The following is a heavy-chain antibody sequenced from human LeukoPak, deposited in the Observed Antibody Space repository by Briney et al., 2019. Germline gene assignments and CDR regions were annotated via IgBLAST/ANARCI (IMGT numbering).Heavy chain of an antibody. V-gene: IGHV5-51*01. CDR1: GYPFSSYW. CDR3: ARHRYFDY. Sequence: GESLQISCKGSGYPFSSYWIGWVRQMPGKGLEWMGIIYPGDSDTRCSPSFQGRVTISVDKSINTAYLQWSSLKASDTAMYYCARHRYFDYWGQGTLVTVSS. CDR2: IYPGDSDT. J-gene: IGHJ4*02.